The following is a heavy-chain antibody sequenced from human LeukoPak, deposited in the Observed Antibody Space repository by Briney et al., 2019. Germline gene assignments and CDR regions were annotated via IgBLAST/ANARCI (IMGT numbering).Heavy chain of an antibody. CDR1: GFTFSSYA. Sequence: GGSLRLSCAASGFTFSSYAMSWVRQAPGKGLEWVSAISGSGGGTYYADSVKGRFTISRDNSKNTLYLQMNSLRAEDTAVYYCAKDHAHYDYVWGSYRPYNWFDPWGQGTLVTVSS. D-gene: IGHD3-16*02. V-gene: IGHV3-23*01. CDR2: ISGSGGGT. CDR3: AKDHAHYDYVWGSYRPYNWFDP. J-gene: IGHJ5*02.